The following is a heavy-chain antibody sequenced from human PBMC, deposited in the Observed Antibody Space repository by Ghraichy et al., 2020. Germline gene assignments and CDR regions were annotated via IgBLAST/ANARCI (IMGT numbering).Heavy chain of an antibody. CDR3: ARDLGLELPHYPNWFDP. Sequence: SETLSLTCTVSGGSISSGSYYWSWIRQPAGKGLEWIGRIYTSGSTNYNPSLKSRVTISVDTSKNQFSLKLSSVTAADTAVYYCARDLGLELPHYPNWFDPWGQGTLVTVSS. CDR2: IYTSGST. CDR1: GGSISSGSYY. J-gene: IGHJ5*02. V-gene: IGHV4-61*02. D-gene: IGHD1-7*01.